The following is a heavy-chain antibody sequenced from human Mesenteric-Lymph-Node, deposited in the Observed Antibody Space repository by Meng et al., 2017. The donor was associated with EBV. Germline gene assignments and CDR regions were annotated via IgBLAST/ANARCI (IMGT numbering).Heavy chain of an antibody. D-gene: IGHD4-17*01. Sequence: LQVSGSGPGQPSQTRSLTCPVSGGSVNSGGYSWSWIRQSPEKGLEWIGYVHHSGLTYYNPSLETRVIISLERSKNQFSLKLTSVTAADTAVYYCAGGDYVNQFNYWGQGTLVTVSS. J-gene: IGHJ4*02. CDR2: VHHSGLT. V-gene: IGHV4-30-2*06. CDR1: GGSVNSGGYS. CDR3: AGGDYVNQFNY.